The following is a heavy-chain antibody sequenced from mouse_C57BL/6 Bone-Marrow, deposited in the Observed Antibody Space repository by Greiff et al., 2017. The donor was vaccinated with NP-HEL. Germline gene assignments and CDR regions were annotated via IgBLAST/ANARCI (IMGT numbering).Heavy chain of an antibody. CDR2: IYPGNSDT. J-gene: IGHJ2*01. CDR1: GYTFTSYW. CDR3: TSRGFITTVTRFDY. V-gene: IGHV1-5*01. Sequence: VQLQQSGTVLARPGASVKMSCKTSGYTFTSYWMHWVKQRPGQGLEWIGAIYPGNSDTSYNQKFKGKAKLTAVTSASTAYMELSSLTKEDSAVYYCTSRGFITTVTRFDYWGQGTTLTVSS. D-gene: IGHD1-1*01.